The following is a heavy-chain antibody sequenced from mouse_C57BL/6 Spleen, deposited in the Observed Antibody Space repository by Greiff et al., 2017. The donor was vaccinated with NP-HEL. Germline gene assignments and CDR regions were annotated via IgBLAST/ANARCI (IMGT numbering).Heavy chain of an antibody. J-gene: IGHJ4*01. D-gene: IGHD1-1*01. CDR2: INPNNGGT. CDR1: GYTFTDYY. Sequence: EVQLQQSGPELVKPGASVKISCKASGYTFTDYYMNWVKQSHGKSLEWIGDINPNNGGTSYNQKFKGKATLTVDKSSSTAYMELRSLTSEDSAVYYCARPNYYGSRAYAMDYWGQGTSVTVSS. CDR3: ARPNYYGSRAYAMDY. V-gene: IGHV1-26*01.